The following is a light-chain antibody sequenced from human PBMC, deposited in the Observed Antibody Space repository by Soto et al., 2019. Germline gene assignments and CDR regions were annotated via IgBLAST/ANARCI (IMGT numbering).Light chain of an antibody. Sequence: DIQMTQSPSSLSASVGDRVTITCRASQGIRNDLGWYQQKPGKAPKRLIYGASTRATGIPARFSGSGSGTEFTLTISSLQSEDFAVYYCQQYGTSSRTFGQGTKVDIK. CDR3: QQYGTSSRT. V-gene: IGKV1-17*01. CDR1: QGIRND. CDR2: GAS. J-gene: IGKJ1*01.